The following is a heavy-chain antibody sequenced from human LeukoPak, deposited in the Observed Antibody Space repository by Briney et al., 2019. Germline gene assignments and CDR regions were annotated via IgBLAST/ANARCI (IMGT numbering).Heavy chain of an antibody. CDR2: INPKSGGT. D-gene: IGHD3-3*01. CDR3: ARTITIFGALGYFDH. Sequence: ASVTVSCKASGYTFTGYYMHWVRQAPGQGLEWMGWINPKSGGTNYAQNFQGRVTMTRDTSISTAYMELSGLRSDDTAVYYCARTITIFGALGYFDHWGQGTLVTVSS. CDR1: GYTFTGYY. V-gene: IGHV1-2*02. J-gene: IGHJ4*02.